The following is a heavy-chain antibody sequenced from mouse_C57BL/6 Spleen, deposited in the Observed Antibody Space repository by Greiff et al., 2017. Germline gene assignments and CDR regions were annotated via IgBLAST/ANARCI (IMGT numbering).Heavy chain of an antibody. D-gene: IGHD4-1*01. CDR1: GFTFSSYT. CDR2: ISGGGGNT. Sequence: EVQLQESGGGLVKPGGSLKLSCAASGFTFSSYTISWVRQTPEKRLEWVATISGGGGNTYYPDSVKGRFTIARDNAKNTLYLQMSSLRSEDTALYYCARQGTGTFDYWGQGTTLTVSS. CDR3: ARQGTGTFDY. J-gene: IGHJ2*01. V-gene: IGHV5-9*01.